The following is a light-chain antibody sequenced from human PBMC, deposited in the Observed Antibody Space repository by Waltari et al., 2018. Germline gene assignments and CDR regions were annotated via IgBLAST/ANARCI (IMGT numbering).Light chain of an antibody. CDR2: AAS. CDR1: QGIYSS. CDR3: QQYYNILFLT. V-gene: IGKV1-NL1*01. J-gene: IGKJ4*01. Sequence: DIQMTQSPSSLSASVGDRVTITCRASQGIYSSLAWYQQKPGKAPKLLLYAASRLESGVPSRFSGSGSGTDFTLTISSLQPEDFATYYCQQYYNILFLTFGGGTKVDIK.